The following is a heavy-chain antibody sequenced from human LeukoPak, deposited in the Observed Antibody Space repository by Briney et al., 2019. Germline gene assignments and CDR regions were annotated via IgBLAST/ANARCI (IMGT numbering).Heavy chain of an antibody. V-gene: IGHV4-34*01. Sequence: SETLSLTCAVYGGSFSGYYWSWIRQPPGKGLEWIGEINHSGSTNYNPSLKSRVTISVDTSKNQFSLKLSSVTAADTAVYYCARGHPVYGSPRRWFDPWGQGTLVTVSS. D-gene: IGHD6-13*01. CDR1: GGSFSGYY. CDR2: INHSGST. J-gene: IGHJ5*02. CDR3: ARGHPVYGSPRRWFDP.